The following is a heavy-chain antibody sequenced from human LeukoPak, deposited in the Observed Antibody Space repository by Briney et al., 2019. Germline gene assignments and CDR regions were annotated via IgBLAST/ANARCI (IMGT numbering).Heavy chain of an antibody. D-gene: IGHD3-22*01. CDR3: AREVQFYYDSSGYYDSDY. J-gene: IGHJ4*02. Sequence: WASVKVSCTASGYTFTAYYMHWVRQAPGQGLEWMGWINPNSGGTNYAQKFQGRVTMTRDTSISTAYMELSRLRSDDTAVYYCAREVQFYYDSSGYYDSDYWGQGTLVTVSS. CDR1: GYTFTAYY. CDR2: INPNSGGT. V-gene: IGHV1-2*02.